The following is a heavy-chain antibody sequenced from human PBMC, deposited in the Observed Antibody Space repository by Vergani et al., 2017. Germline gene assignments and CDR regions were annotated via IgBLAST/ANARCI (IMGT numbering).Heavy chain of an antibody. Sequence: QVQLQESGPGLLKPSQTLSLTCSVAGDSISSGNYYWNWIRQPAGKGLEWMGRIYSSGSTSYNPSIKSRITMSLDTSKNQFSLKLSSVTAADTAVYYCARLAAEKAFDIWGQGTMVTVSS. CDR1: GDSISSGNYY. CDR3: ARLAAEKAFDI. CDR2: IYSSGST. J-gene: IGHJ3*02. V-gene: IGHV4-61*02. D-gene: IGHD6-13*01.